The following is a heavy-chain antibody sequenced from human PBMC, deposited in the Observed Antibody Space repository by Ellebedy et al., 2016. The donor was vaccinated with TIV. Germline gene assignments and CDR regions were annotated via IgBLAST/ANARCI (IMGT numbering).Heavy chain of an antibody. CDR3: ARDFTTVRGVMNPFDH. D-gene: IGHD3-10*01. J-gene: IGHJ5*02. V-gene: IGHV4-31*03. CDR1: GGSISSSAHY. Sequence: SETLSLXXTVSGGSISSSAHYWSWIRQHPGKGLEWIGYIYYSGSTYYNPSLKSRVTLSADTSKKQFSLRLNSVTPEDTAVYYCARDFTTVRGVMNPFDHWGQGILVTVSS. CDR2: IYYSGST.